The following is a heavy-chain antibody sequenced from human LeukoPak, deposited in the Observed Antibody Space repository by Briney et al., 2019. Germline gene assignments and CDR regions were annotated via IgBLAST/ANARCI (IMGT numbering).Heavy chain of an antibody. CDR3: SKGGEVRGVIIRRYFDY. CDR2: ISGSGGST. Sequence: GGSLRLSCAASGFTFSSYSMNWVRQAPGKGLEWVSGISGSGGSTYYADSVKGRFTISRDNSKNTLYLQMSSLRTEDTAIYYCSKGGEVRGVIIRRYFDYWGQGTLVTVSS. V-gene: IGHV3-23*01. D-gene: IGHD3-10*01. CDR1: GFTFSSYS. J-gene: IGHJ4*02.